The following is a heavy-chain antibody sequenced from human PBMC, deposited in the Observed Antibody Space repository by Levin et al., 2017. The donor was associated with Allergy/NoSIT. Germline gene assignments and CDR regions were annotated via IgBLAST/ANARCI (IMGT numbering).Heavy chain of an antibody. J-gene: IGHJ4*02. CDR1: GFTFSDYS. D-gene: IGHD3-22*01. CDR3: ATEARSGYHFDY. V-gene: IGHV3-11*01. CDR2: ISTSGSAI. Sequence: PGGSLRLSCAASGFTFSDYSMSWIRQAPGKGLEWVSYISTSGSAIFYADSVKGRFTISRDNAKNSLFLQMNSLRAEDTAVYYCATEARSGYHFDYWGQGTLVTVSS.